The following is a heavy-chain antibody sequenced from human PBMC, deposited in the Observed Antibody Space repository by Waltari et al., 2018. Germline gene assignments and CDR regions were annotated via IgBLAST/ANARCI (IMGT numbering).Heavy chain of an antibody. V-gene: IGHV2-5*01. CDR2: IYWNDDK. CDR1: GFSLSTSGVG. CDR3: ALYRMEYYYDSSGYYLYYFDY. D-gene: IGHD3-22*01. J-gene: IGHJ4*02. Sequence: QITLKESGPTLVKPTQTLTLTCTFSGFSLSTSGVGVGWIRQPPGKALEWLALIYWNDDKRYSPSLKSRHTITKDTSKNTVVLTMTNMDPVETATYYCALYRMEYYYDSSGYYLYYFDYWGQGTLVTVSS.